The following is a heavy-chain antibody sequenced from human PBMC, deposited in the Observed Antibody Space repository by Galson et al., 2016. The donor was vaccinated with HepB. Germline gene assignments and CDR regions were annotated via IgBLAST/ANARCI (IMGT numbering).Heavy chain of an antibody. CDR2: ISSNGSTV. CDR3: ARDKIAASDSGSFDY. Sequence: SLRLSCAASGFTFIDYYMGWIRQAPGKGLVWVSYISSNGSTVYYADSVKGRFSISRDNAKNSLFLQMNSLRAEDTAVYYCARDKIAASDSGSFDYWGQGALVTVSS. CDR1: GFTFIDYY. V-gene: IGHV3-11*01. J-gene: IGHJ4*02. D-gene: IGHD6-6*01.